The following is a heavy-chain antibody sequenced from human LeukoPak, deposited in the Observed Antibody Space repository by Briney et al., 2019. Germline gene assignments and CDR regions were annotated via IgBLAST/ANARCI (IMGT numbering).Heavy chain of an antibody. D-gene: IGHD2-15*01. CDR3: ARVAVVESPYGMDV. Sequence: GGSLRLSCTTSGFTFSSYAMSWVRQAPGKGLEWVSYISSSSSTIYYADSVKGRFTISRDNAKNSLYLQMNSLRDEDTAVYYCARVAVVESPYGMDVWGQGTTVTVSS. CDR1: GFTFSSYA. CDR2: ISSSSSTI. V-gene: IGHV3-48*02. J-gene: IGHJ6*02.